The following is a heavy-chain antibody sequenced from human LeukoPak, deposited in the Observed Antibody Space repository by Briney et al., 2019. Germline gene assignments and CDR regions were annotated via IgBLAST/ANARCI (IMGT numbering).Heavy chain of an antibody. CDR3: ARDLGPNDFSNIFDY. J-gene: IGHJ4*02. CDR1: GFTFSRYS. D-gene: IGHD3/OR15-3a*01. V-gene: IGHV3-48*01. Sequence: GSLRLSCAASGFTFSRYSMNWVRQAPGKGLEWVSYISSSTRTIYYADSVKGRFTISRDNAKNSLYLQMNSLRAEDTAVYYCARDLGPNDFSNIFDYWGQGSLVTVSS. CDR2: ISSSTRTI.